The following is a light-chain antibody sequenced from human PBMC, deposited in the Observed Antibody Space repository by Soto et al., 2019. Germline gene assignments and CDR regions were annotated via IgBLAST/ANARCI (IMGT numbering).Light chain of an antibody. CDR3: QQYNSYPWT. J-gene: IGKJ1*01. Sequence: DIQMTQSPSTLSASVGDRVIITCRASQYISSGLAWYQQKAGKAPNLLIYQASSLERGVPSRFSGSESGTEFNITISSLQPGDFATYYCQQYNSYPWTFGQGTKVEIK. CDR2: QAS. V-gene: IGKV1-5*03. CDR1: QYISSG.